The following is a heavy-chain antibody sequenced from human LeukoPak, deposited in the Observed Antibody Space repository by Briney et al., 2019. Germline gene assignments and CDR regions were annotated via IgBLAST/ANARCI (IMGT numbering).Heavy chain of an antibody. CDR1: GFTFGSRA. D-gene: IGHD6-13*01. CDR3: ATDYSSSWGNWFDP. V-gene: IGHV3-21*01. CDR2: ISSSSSYT. J-gene: IGHJ5*02. Sequence: GGSLRLSCAASGFTFGSRAMHWVRQAPGKGLEWVSSISSSSSYTYYADSVKGRFTISRDNAKNSLYLQMNSLRAEDTAVYYCATDYSSSWGNWFDPWGRGTLVTVSS.